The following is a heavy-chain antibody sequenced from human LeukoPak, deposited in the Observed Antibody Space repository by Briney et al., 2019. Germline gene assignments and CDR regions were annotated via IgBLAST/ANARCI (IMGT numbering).Heavy chain of an antibody. CDR1: GFTFSSYG. Sequence: GSLRLSCAASGFTFSSYGMSWVRQAPGKGLEWVSVISGSGGTTYYADSVKGRFTISRDNSKNTLYLQMNSLRAEDTGVYYCAKRSVVASRYFDYWGQGTLVTVSS. CDR2: ISGSGGTT. D-gene: IGHD5-12*01. V-gene: IGHV3-23*01. CDR3: AKRSVVASRYFDY. J-gene: IGHJ4*02.